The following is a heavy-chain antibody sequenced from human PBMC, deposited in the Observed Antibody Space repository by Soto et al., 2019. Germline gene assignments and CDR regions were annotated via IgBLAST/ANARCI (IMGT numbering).Heavy chain of an antibody. CDR3: ARARHSSGWRYNWFDP. V-gene: IGHV1-3*01. CDR1: GYTFTSYA. J-gene: IGHJ5*02. CDR2: INAGNGNT. Sequence: ASVKVSCKASGYTFTSYAMHWVRQAPGQRLEWMGWINAGNGNTKYSQKFQGRVTITRDTSASTAYMELSSLRSEDTAVYYCARARHSSGWRYNWFDPWGQGPLVTASS. D-gene: IGHD6-19*01.